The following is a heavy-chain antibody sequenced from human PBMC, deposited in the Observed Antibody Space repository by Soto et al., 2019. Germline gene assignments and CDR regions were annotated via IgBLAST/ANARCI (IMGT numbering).Heavy chain of an antibody. D-gene: IGHD2-2*01. CDR3: AGGIEPATALSWRYPLDY. V-gene: IGHV3-66*01. Sequence: PGGSLRLCCAASGFTFSSYAMSWVRQAPGKGLEWVSIIYSGGETYYADSMKGRFTISRDNSRNILYLDIKSLRAEDTAAYYCAGGIEPATALSWRYPLDYWGQGSQVTVSS. CDR2: IYSGGET. J-gene: IGHJ4*02. CDR1: GFTFSSYA.